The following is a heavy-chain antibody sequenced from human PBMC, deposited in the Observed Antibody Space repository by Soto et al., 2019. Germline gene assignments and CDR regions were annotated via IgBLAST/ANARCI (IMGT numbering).Heavy chain of an antibody. Sequence: SETLSLTCTVSGGSISSSSYFWGWIRQPPGKGLEWIGNIYYSGTTYYNPSLKSRVTISVDTSKNQFSLKLSSVTAADTAVYYCARLTYSSDSYYFDYWGQGTLVTVSS. CDR1: GGSISSSSYF. J-gene: IGHJ4*02. CDR3: ARLTYSSDSYYFDY. D-gene: IGHD6-19*01. CDR2: IYYSGTT. V-gene: IGHV4-39*01.